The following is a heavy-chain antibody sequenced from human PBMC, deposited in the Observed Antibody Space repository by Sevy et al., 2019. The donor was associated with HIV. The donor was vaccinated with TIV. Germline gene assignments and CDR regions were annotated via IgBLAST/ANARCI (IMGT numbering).Heavy chain of an antibody. J-gene: IGHJ4*02. CDR2: IYPSDSDT. CDR3: ARPRIVGTTQPFDY. Sequence: GESLKISCNGSGYSFTSYWIGWVRQMPGKGLEWMGIIYPSDSDTRYSPFFQDQVTISAEKSISTAYLQWSSLKASDTAMYYCARPRIVGTTQPFDYWGQGTLVTVSS. V-gene: IGHV5-51*01. CDR1: GYSFTSYW. D-gene: IGHD1-26*01.